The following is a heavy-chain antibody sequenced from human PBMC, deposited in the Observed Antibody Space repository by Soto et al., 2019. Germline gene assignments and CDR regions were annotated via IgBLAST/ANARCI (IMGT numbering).Heavy chain of an antibody. V-gene: IGHV4-39*01. CDR1: GGSISSSSYY. D-gene: IGHD3-9*01. Sequence: QLQLQESGPGLVKPSETLSLTCTVSGGSISSSSYYWGWIRQPPGKGLEWIGSIYYSGSTYYNPSLKSRVTISVDTSKNQFSLKLSSVTAADTAVYYCATMADYDILTGYYGYWGQGTLVTDSS. CDR3: ATMADYDILTGYYGY. CDR2: IYYSGST. J-gene: IGHJ4*02.